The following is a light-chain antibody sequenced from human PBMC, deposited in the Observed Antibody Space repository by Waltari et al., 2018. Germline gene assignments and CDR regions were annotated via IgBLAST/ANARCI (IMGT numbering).Light chain of an antibody. CDR1: SLRGYY. CDR2: GEN. Sequence: SSELTPDPAVSVALGQTVLIPCQGDSLRGYYARWYQQKPGQAPVLVIYGENNRPSGIPDRFSGSRSGNTASLTITGAQAEDEAEYYCNSRDSSGNHVVFGGGTRLSVL. CDR3: NSRDSSGNHVV. J-gene: IGLJ3*02. V-gene: IGLV3-19*01.